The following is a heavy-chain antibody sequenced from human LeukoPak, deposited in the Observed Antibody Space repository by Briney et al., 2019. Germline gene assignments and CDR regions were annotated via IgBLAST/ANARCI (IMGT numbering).Heavy chain of an antibody. CDR2: ISAYNGNT. CDR1: GYTFTSYG. V-gene: IGHV1-18*01. Sequence: GASVKVSCKASGYTFTSYGISWVRQAPGQGLEWMGWISAYNGNTNYAQKLQGRVTMTTDTSTSTAYMELRSLRSDDTAVYYCAREGRYSGYDYSGFDYWGQGTLVTVSS. CDR3: AREGRYSGYDYSGFDY. D-gene: IGHD5-12*01. J-gene: IGHJ4*02.